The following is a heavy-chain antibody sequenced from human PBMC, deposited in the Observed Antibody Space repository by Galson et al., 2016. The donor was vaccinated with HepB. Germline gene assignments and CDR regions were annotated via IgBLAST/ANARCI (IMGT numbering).Heavy chain of an antibody. V-gene: IGHV4-34*01. CDR2: INHNGKT. Sequence: SETLSLTCAVYGGSFSGYYWSWIRQPPGKGLEWIGEINHNGKTNYNSSLKSRVTISVDTSKNQFSLKLSSVTAADTAVYYCARGIVVMTAILFVRRTNWFDPCGQGTPVIVSS. D-gene: IGHD2-21*02. CDR3: ARGIVVMTAILFVRRTNWFDP. CDR1: GGSFSGYY. J-gene: IGHJ5*02.